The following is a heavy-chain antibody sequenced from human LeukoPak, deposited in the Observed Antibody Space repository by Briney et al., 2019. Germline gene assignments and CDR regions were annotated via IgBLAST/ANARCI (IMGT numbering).Heavy chain of an antibody. CDR2: IYYSGST. D-gene: IGHD1-26*01. CDR3: ARETSGSYFGWFDP. CDR1: GGSISSGGYY. J-gene: IGHJ5*02. Sequence: SQTLSLTCTVSGGSISSGGYYWSWIRQHPGKGLEWIGYIYYSGSTYYNPSLKSRVTISVDTSKNQFSLKLSSVTAADTAVYYCARETSGSYFGWFDPWGRGTLVTVSS. V-gene: IGHV4-31*03.